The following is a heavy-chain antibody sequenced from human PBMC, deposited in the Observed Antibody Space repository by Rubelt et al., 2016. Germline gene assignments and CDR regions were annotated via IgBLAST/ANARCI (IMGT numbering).Heavy chain of an antibody. CDR3: ARARSTGVGGRGCFDS. Sequence: QLQLQESGPGLVKPSETLSLSCVVSGGSISSSGYYWGWIRQPPGKGLEWIGYIYYKGGTYYNPSLQSRVTIYVDTSTNQVSRKLSSGTAADTAVYYCARARSTGVGGRGCFDSWGQGTLVTVSS. CDR1: GGSISSSGYY. J-gene: IGHJ5*01. V-gene: IGHV4-39*01. D-gene: IGHD1-1*01. CDR2: IYYKGGT.